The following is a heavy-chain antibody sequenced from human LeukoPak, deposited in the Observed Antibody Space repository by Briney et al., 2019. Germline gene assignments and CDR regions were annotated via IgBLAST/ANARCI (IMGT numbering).Heavy chain of an antibody. CDR2: IYPGDSDT. Sequence: SGESLKISCKGSGYSFTSYWIGWVRQMPGKGLEWMGIIYPGDSDTRYSPSFQGQVTIPADKFISTAYLQWSSLKASDTAMYYCARPRINGIVVEEAFDIWGQGTMVTVSS. D-gene: IGHD2-2*01. V-gene: IGHV5-51*01. J-gene: IGHJ3*02. CDR3: ARPRINGIVVEEAFDI. CDR1: GYSFTSYW.